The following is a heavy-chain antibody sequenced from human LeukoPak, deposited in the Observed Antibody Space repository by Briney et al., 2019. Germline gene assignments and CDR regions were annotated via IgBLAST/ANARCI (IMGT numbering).Heavy chain of an antibody. CDR3: AGDGSSSWYYFDY. Sequence: GGSLRLSCAASGFSFSSFSMTWVRQAPGKGLEWVPYISSSSSIIYYADSVKGRFTISRDNAKNSLYLQMNSLRAEDTAVYYCAGDGSSSWYYFDYWGQGTLVTVSS. V-gene: IGHV3-48*04. CDR2: ISSSSSII. D-gene: IGHD6-13*01. J-gene: IGHJ4*02. CDR1: GFSFSSFS.